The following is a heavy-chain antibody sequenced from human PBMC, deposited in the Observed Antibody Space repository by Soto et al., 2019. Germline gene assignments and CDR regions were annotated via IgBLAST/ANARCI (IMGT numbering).Heavy chain of an antibody. CDR3: ASGGRDTAMVSVAGEGYN. D-gene: IGHD5-18*01. J-gene: IGHJ4*02. Sequence: GASVKVSCKASGYTFTSYYMHWVRQAPGQGLEWMGWINPTIGGTNYAQKFQGRVTMTRDTSISTAYMELSVLRSDDTAVYYCASGGRDTAMVSVAGEGYNWGQGTMVTVSS. CDR2: INPTIGGT. CDR1: GYTFTSYY. V-gene: IGHV1-2*02.